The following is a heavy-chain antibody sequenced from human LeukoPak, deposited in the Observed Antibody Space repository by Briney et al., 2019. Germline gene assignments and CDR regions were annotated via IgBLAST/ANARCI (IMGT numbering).Heavy chain of an antibody. D-gene: IGHD6-19*01. V-gene: IGHV4-59*01. CDR1: GGSISSYY. Sequence: SETLSLTCTVSGGSISSYYWSWIRQPPGKGLEWIGYIYYSGSTNYNPSLKSRVTISVDTSKNQFSLKLSSVTAADTAVYYCARSTPWFSKSSGWYDYWGREPWSPSPQ. CDR3: ARSTPWFSKSSGWYDY. J-gene: IGHJ4*02. CDR2: IYYSGST.